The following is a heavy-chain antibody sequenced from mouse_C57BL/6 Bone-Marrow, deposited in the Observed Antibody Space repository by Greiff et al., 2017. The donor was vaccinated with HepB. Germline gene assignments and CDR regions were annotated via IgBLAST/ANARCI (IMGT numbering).Heavy chain of an antibody. V-gene: IGHV5-6*01. J-gene: IGHJ3*01. D-gene: IGHD2-4*01. CDR3: ARLPSIYYDYDTWFAY. Sequence: EVQLVESGGDLVKPGGSLKLSCAASGFTFSSYGMSWVRQTPDKRLEWVATISSGGSYTYYPDSVKGRFTISRDNAKNTLYLQMSSLKSEDTAMYYCARLPSIYYDYDTWFAYWGQGTLVTVSA. CDR1: GFTFSSYG. CDR2: ISSGGSYT.